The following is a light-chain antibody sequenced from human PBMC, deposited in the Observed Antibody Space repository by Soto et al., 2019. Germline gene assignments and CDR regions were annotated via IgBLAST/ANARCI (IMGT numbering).Light chain of an antibody. Sequence: QSALTQPPSASGSPGQSVTISCTGTSSDVGGYNYVSWYQQHPGKAPKLLMFRVTERPSGVPDRFSGSKSGNTASLTVSGLQAEDEADYYCCAYAGINTVMFGGGTKLTVL. CDR3: CAYAGINTVM. J-gene: IGLJ3*02. CDR2: RVT. V-gene: IGLV2-8*01. CDR1: SSDVGGYNY.